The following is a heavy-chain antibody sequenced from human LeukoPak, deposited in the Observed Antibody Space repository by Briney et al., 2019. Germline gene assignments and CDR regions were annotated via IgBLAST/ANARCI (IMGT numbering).Heavy chain of an antibody. V-gene: IGHV3-30*18. D-gene: IGHD6-19*01. J-gene: IGHJ6*03. CDR1: GFTFSSYG. Sequence: PGRSLRLSCAASGFTFSSYGMHWVRQAPGKGLEWVAVISYDGSNKYYADSVKGRFTISRDNSKNTLYLQMSSLRAEDTAVYYCAKDHSGWYLYYYYYYMDVWGKGTTVTVSS. CDR3: AKDHSGWYLYYYYYYMDV. CDR2: ISYDGSNK.